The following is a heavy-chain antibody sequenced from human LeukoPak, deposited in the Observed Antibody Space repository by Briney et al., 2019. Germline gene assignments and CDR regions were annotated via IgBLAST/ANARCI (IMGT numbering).Heavy chain of an antibody. V-gene: IGHV4-61*02. D-gene: IGHD6-19*01. Sequence: PSQTLPLTCTVSGGSISSGSYYWSWIRQPAGKGLEWIGRIYTSGSTNYNPSLKSRVTISVDTPKNQFSLKLSSVTAADTAVYYCAGVHRSGWSRDFDYWGQGTLVTVSS. J-gene: IGHJ4*02. CDR1: GGSISSGSYY. CDR2: IYTSGST. CDR3: AGVHRSGWSRDFDY.